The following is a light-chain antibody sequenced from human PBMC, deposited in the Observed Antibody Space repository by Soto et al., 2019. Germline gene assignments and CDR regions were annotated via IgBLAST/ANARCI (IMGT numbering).Light chain of an antibody. CDR1: SSDIGGYDF. J-gene: IGLJ2*01. CDR3: SSYAGNNILA. Sequence: QSVLTQPPSASASPGQSVTISCTGTSSDIGGYDFVSWYQQHPGKAPKLLISDVNKRPSGVPDRFSGSKSGNRASLTVSGLQAEDEADYYCSSYAGNNILAFGGGTKVTVL. V-gene: IGLV2-8*01. CDR2: DVN.